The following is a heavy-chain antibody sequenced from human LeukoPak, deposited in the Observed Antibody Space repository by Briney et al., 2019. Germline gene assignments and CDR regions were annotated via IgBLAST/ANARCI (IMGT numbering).Heavy chain of an antibody. CDR3: ARDLGIAAAGTSSD. V-gene: IGHV3-21*01. CDR2: ISSSSSYI. Sequence: GGSLRLSCAASGFAFSSYSMNWVRQAPGKGLEWVSSISSSSSYIYYADSVKGRFTISRDNAKNSLYLQMNSLRAEDTAVYYCARDLGIAAAGTSSDWGQGTLVTVSS. J-gene: IGHJ4*02. CDR1: GFAFSSYS. D-gene: IGHD6-13*01.